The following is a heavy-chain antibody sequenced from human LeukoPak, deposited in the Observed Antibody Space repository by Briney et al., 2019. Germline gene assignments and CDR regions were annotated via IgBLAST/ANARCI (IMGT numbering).Heavy chain of an antibody. Sequence: SETLSLTCTVSGGSISSSSYYWGWIRQPPGKGLEWIGSIYYSGSTYYNPSLKSRVTISVDTSKNQFSLKLSSVTAADTAVYYCARGLHYSGYVSWFDPWGQGTLVTVSS. V-gene: IGHV4-39*01. D-gene: IGHD5-12*01. CDR3: ARGLHYSGYVSWFDP. CDR1: GGSISSSSYY. CDR2: IYYSGST. J-gene: IGHJ5*02.